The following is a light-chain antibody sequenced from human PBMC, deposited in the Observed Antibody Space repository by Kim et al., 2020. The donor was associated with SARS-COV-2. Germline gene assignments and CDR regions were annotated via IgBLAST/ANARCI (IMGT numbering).Light chain of an antibody. CDR1: SSNIGAGYD. CDR3: QSYDSSLSGGV. V-gene: IGLV1-40*01. J-gene: IGLJ3*02. CDR2: GNS. Sequence: QRVTISCTGSSSNIGAGYDVHWYQQIPGKAPKLLIYGNSNRPSGVPDRFSGSKSGTSASLAITGLQAEDEADYYCQSYDSSLSGGVFGGGTQLTVL.